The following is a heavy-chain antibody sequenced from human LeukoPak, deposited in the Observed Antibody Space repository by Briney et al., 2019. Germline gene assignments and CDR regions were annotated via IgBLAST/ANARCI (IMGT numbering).Heavy chain of an antibody. CDR3: AKEGPQAEYQPDSFDV. D-gene: IGHD2-2*01. CDR2: INGGGGNT. Sequence: GGSLRLSCAASGFTFSSYAMGWVRQAPGKGLEWVSAINGGGGNTYYADSVKGRFTISGDNPKNTLYLQMNSLRAEDTAVFYCAKEGPQAEYQPDSFDVWGQGTMVTVSS. CDR1: GFTFSSYA. V-gene: IGHV3-23*01. J-gene: IGHJ3*01.